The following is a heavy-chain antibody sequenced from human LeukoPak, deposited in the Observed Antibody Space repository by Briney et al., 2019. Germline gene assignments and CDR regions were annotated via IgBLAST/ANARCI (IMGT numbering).Heavy chain of an antibody. Sequence: ASVKVSCKASGGTFSSYAISWVRQATGQGLEWMGWMNPNSGNTGYAQKFQGRVTMTRDTSISTAYMELSSLRSDDTAVYYCARAASSWGRSIDYWGRGTLVTVSS. CDR3: ARAASSWGRSIDY. D-gene: IGHD6-13*01. V-gene: IGHV1-8*02. J-gene: IGHJ4*02. CDR1: GGTFSSYA. CDR2: MNPNSGNT.